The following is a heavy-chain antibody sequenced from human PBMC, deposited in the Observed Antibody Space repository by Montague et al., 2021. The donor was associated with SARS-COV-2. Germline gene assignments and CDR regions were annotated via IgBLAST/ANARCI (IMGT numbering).Heavy chain of an antibody. CDR2: IYYSGST. D-gene: IGHD2-2*01. V-gene: IGHV4-39*01. CDR3: ARHLVYCSIRRCYEGRFDP. J-gene: IGHJ5*02. CDR1: GSSISSSSYY. Sequence: SETLSLTCTVSGSSISSSSYYWGWIRQPPGKGLEWIGSIYYSGSTYYNPSLKSRVTISVDTSKNQFSLKLSSVTAADTAVYYCARHLVYCSIRRCYEGRFDPWGQGTLVTVSS.